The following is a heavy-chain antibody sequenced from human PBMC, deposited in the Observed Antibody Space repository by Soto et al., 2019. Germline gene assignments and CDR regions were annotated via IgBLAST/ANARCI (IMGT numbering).Heavy chain of an antibody. D-gene: IGHD4-4*01. CDR3: ARGGHSATVTTSYYYYMDV. J-gene: IGHJ6*03. Sequence: TLSLTCTVSGGSISSYYWSWIRQPPGKGLEWIGYIYYSGSTNYNPSPKSRVTISVDTSKNQFSLKLSSVTAADTAVYYCARGGHSATVTTSYYYYMDVWGKGTTVTVS. CDR2: IYYSGST. V-gene: IGHV4-59*01. CDR1: GGSISSYY.